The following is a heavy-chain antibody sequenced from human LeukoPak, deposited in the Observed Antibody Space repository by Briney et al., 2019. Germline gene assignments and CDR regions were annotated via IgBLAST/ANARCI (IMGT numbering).Heavy chain of an antibody. CDR2: IYYSGST. D-gene: IGHD4-17*01. V-gene: IGHV4-39*01. J-gene: IGHJ6*03. Sequence: NPSETLSLTCTVSGGSISSSSYYWGWIRQPPGKGLEWIGSIYYSGSTYYNPSLKSRVTISVDTSKNQFSLKLSSVTAADTAVYYCAITTVTRYYYYYMDVWGKGTTVTISS. CDR1: GGSISSSSYY. CDR3: AITTVTRYYYYYMDV.